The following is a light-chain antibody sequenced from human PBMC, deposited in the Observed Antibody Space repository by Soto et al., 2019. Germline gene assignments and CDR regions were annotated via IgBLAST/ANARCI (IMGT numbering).Light chain of an antibody. V-gene: IGKV1-9*01. Sequence: DIQLTQSPSFLSASVGDRVTITCRASQGISSYLAWYQQKPGKAPKLLISTASTLQSGVPSRFSGSGSGTEFTHTISSLQPEDFANYYCQQLNNYPRTFGQGTKVEIK. CDR2: TAS. J-gene: IGKJ1*01. CDR3: QQLNNYPRT. CDR1: QGISSY.